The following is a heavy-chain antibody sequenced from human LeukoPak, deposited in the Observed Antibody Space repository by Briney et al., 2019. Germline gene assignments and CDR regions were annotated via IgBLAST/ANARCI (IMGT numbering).Heavy chain of an antibody. J-gene: IGHJ4*02. CDR2: ISSSSSYI. Sequence: PGGSLRLSCAASGFTFSSYSMNWVRQAPGKGLEWVSSISSSSSYIYYADSVKGRFTISRDNAKNSLYLQMNSLRAEDTAVYYCARGHHTRGVYDYWGQGTLVTVSS. V-gene: IGHV3-21*01. CDR3: ARGHHTRGVYDY. CDR1: GFTFSSYS. D-gene: IGHD3-10*01.